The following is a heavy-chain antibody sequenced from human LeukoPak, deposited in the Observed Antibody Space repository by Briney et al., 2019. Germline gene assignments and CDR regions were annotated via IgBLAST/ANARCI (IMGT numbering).Heavy chain of an antibody. CDR2: INHSGST. Sequence: SETLSLTCAVYGGSFSGYYWSWIRQPPGKGLEWIGEINHSGSTNYNPSLKSRVTISVDTSKNQFSLRLSPVTAADTAIYYCARAVSGRFDYWGQGTLVTVSS. J-gene: IGHJ4*02. CDR1: GGSFSGYY. CDR3: ARAVSGRFDY. V-gene: IGHV4-34*01. D-gene: IGHD6-19*01.